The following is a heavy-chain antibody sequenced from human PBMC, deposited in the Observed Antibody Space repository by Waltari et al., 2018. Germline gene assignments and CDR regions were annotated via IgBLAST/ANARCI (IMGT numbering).Heavy chain of an antibody. V-gene: IGHV3-74*01. CDR2: INMNGSPE. CDR1: GFTFSSFW. J-gene: IGHJ4*02. CDR3: ARTSDNQYDSSGYNWDY. D-gene: IGHD3-22*01. Sequence: EGQLVESGGGLVQPGGSLRLSCAASGFTFSSFWMHWVRQAPGMGLVLVSCINMNGSPEGYADSLKGRFPISRDNAKDTLYLQMSSLRAEDTAVYYCARTSDNQYDSSGYNWDYWGQGTLVTVSS.